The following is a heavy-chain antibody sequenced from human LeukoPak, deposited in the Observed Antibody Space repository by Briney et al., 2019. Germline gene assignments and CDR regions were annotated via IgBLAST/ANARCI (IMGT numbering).Heavy chain of an antibody. Sequence: GGSLRLSCAVSGFTIGSHFMGWVRHLPGKGLQCVAILEPSGSERNYVDSVKGRFSISRDNAQNSLSLQMNSLGADDTAVYYCARLGATSSGKYYFDYWGQGTLVTVSS. CDR3: ARLGATSSGKYYFDY. CDR1: GFTIGSHF. J-gene: IGHJ4*02. D-gene: IGHD6-25*01. CDR2: LEPSGSER. V-gene: IGHV3-7*01.